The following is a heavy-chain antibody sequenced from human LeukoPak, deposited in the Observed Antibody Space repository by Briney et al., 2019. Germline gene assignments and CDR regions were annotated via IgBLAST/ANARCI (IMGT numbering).Heavy chain of an antibody. CDR2: IIPIFGTA. Sequence: SVKVSCKASGGTFSSYAISWVRQAPGQGLEWMGGIIPIFGTANYAQKFQGRVTITADESTSTAYMELSSLRSEDTAVYYCARGFELITFGGAIGKLNWFDSWGQGTLVTVSS. D-gene: IGHD3-16*02. CDR1: GGTFSSYA. CDR3: ARGFELITFGGAIGKLNWFDS. J-gene: IGHJ5*01. V-gene: IGHV1-69*01.